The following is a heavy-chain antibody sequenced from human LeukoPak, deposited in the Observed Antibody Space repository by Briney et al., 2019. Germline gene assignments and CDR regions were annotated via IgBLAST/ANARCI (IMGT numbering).Heavy chain of an antibody. J-gene: IGHJ6*02. CDR1: GGSFSGYY. D-gene: IGHD4-17*01. Sequence: SETLSLTCAVYGGSFSGYYCSWIRQPPGKGLEWIGEINHSGSTNYNPSLKSRVTISVDTSKNQFSLKLSSVTAADTAVYYCARGPSFDDYGDYYYYGMDVWGQGTTVTVSS. V-gene: IGHV4-34*01. CDR2: INHSGST. CDR3: ARGPSFDDYGDYYYYGMDV.